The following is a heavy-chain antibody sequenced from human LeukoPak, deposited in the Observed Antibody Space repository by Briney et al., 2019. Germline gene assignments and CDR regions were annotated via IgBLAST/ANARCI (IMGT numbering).Heavy chain of an antibody. V-gene: IGHV4-59*08. CDR2: IHNSGTT. D-gene: IGHD5-24*01. CDR3: ARHGGESLVATILHAFDI. Sequence: SETLSLTCSVSGGSVRSYSWSWIRQPPGKGLEWIGYIHNSGTTNYKPPLKSRVIISVETTKNQFSLKLSSVTAADTAVYYCARHGGESLVATILHAFDIWGQGTMVTVSS. CDR1: GGSVRSYS. J-gene: IGHJ3*02.